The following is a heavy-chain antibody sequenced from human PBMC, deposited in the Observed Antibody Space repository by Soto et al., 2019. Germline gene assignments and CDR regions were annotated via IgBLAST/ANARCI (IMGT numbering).Heavy chain of an antibody. V-gene: IGHV3-11*05. Sequence: QVQLVESGGGLVKPGGSLRLSCAASGFTFSDYYMSWIRQAPGKGLEWVSYISSSSSYTNYADSVKGRFTISRDNAKNSLDLKMNSIRGGDNAVYYCARGVGANGDWFDHWGQGTRVNVSS. CDR3: ARGVGANGDWFDH. J-gene: IGHJ5*02. CDR2: ISSSSSYT. D-gene: IGHD1-26*01. CDR1: GFTFSDYY.